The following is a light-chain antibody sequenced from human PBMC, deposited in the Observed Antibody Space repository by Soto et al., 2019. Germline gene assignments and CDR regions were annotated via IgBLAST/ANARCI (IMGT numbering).Light chain of an antibody. J-gene: IGLJ2*01. Sequence: QAVVTQLPSVSGAPGQRVTISCTGSSSKIGAGYDVHWYQQLPGTAPKLLIYGNSNRPSGVPDRFSGSKSGTSASLAITGLQAEDEADYYCQSYDSSLSAPFGGGTQLTVL. CDR3: QSYDSSLSAP. V-gene: IGLV1-40*01. CDR2: GNS. CDR1: SSKIGAGYD.